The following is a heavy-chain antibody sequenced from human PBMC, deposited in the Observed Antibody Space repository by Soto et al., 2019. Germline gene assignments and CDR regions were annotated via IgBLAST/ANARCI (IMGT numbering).Heavy chain of an antibody. CDR1: GVTCGSYG. CDR3: AKEQKTDGDYVAHLPH. D-gene: IGHD4-17*01. J-gene: IGHJ1*01. V-gene: IGHV3-74*03. Sequence: GGTLRISCAASGVTCGSYGMPWVGLAPGKEMVWVSHINSDGSSATYADSVKGRFTISRDNSKNTVYLQMNSQRAEDTAVYYCAKEQKTDGDYVAHLPHRAQGTLVPVAS. CDR2: INSDGSSA.